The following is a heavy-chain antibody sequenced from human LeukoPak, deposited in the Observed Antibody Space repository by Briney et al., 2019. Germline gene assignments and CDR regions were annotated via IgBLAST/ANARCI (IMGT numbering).Heavy chain of an antibody. CDR1: GFTFSSYG. D-gene: IGHD3-10*01. CDR3: ARGGLWFGELSGD. CDR2: IRYDGSNK. J-gene: IGHJ4*02. Sequence: GGSLKLSCAASGFTFSSYGMHWVRQAPGKGLEWVAFIRYDGSNKYYADSVKGRFTISRDNSKNTLYLQMNSLRAEDTAVYYCARGGLWFGELSGDWGQGTLVTVSS. V-gene: IGHV3-30*02.